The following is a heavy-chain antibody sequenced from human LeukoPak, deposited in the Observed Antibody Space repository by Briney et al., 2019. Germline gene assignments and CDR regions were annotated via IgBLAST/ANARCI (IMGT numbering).Heavy chain of an antibody. CDR3: ARSRYDSSGYYGIIGN. Sequence: GGSLRLSCAASGFTFSSYGMNWVRQAPGKGLEWVSYISSSGSTIYYADSVKGRFTISRDNAKNSLYLQMNSLRAEDTAVYYCARSRYDSSGYYGIIGNWGQGTLVTVSS. CDR2: ISSSGSTI. J-gene: IGHJ4*02. D-gene: IGHD3-22*01. V-gene: IGHV3-48*04. CDR1: GFTFSSYG.